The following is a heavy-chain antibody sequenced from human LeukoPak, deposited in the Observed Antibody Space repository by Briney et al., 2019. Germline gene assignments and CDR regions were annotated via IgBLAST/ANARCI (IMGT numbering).Heavy chain of an antibody. CDR1: GFIFSSYA. Sequence: GGSLRLSCAASGFIFSSYAMSWVRQAPGKGLEWVSAISGSGGSTYYADSVKGRFTISRDNSKNTLYLQMNSLRAEDTAVYYCAKDHDFWSGYYPDYWGQGTLVTVSS. CDR2: ISGSGGST. D-gene: IGHD3-3*01. CDR3: AKDHDFWSGYYPDY. J-gene: IGHJ4*02. V-gene: IGHV3-23*01.